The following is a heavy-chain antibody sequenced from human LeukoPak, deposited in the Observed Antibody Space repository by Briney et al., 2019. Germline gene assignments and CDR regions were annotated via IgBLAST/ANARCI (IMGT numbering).Heavy chain of an antibody. D-gene: IGHD3-9*01. V-gene: IGHV3-23*01. CDR2: NSDSGGST. J-gene: IGHJ4*02. CDR1: GFTFSSYA. CDR3: AKRGVTGYKEGFDY. Sequence: GGSLRLSCAASGFTFSSYAMSWVRQAPGKGLEWVSANSDSGGSTYYADSVKGRFTISRDNSKNTLYLQMNSLRAEDTAVYYCAKRGVTGYKEGFDYWGRGTLVTVSS.